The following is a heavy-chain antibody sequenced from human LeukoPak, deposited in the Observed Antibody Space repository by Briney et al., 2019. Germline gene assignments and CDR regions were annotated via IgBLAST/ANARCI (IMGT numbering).Heavy chain of an antibody. J-gene: IGHJ4*02. CDR3: ARGRTMVAFDY. V-gene: IGHV4-39*01. CDR2: INYSGNT. D-gene: IGHD4/OR15-4a*01. CDR1: GGSISISTYY. Sequence: SETLSLTCIVSGGSISISTYYWGWIRQPPGKGLEWIGSINYSGNTYYNPSLKSRVTISVDTSKNQFSLKLNSVTAADTALYYCARGRTMVAFDYWGQGTLVTVSS.